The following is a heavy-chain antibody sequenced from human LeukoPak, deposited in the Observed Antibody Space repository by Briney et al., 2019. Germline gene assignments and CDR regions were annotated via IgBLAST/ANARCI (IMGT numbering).Heavy chain of an antibody. CDR3: ARDPLAVAGSGGDY. V-gene: IGHV1-69*01. Sequence: SVKLSFKTSVSTFSSYAISWVRQAPGQGLGWMGGIIPIFGTATYAQKFQGRVTITADESTSTAYMVLSSLRSGDTAVYYCARDPLAVAGSGGDYWGQGTLVTVSS. J-gene: IGHJ4*02. CDR1: VSTFSSYA. CDR2: IIPIFGTA. D-gene: IGHD6-19*01.